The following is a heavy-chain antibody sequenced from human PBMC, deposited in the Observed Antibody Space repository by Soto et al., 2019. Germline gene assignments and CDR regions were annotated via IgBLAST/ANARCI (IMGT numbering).Heavy chain of an antibody. J-gene: IGHJ6*03. CDR1: GYSFTSYW. V-gene: IGHV5-51*07. CDR2: IYPGDSDT. D-gene: IGHD1-26*01. Sequence: PGESLKISCKGSGYSFTSYWIGWVHQMPGKGLEWMGIIYPGDSDTRYSPSFQGQVTISADKSISTAYLQWSSLKASDTAMYYCARLGPRDSQYYYYYYMDVWGKGTTVTVSS. CDR3: ARLGPRDSQYYYYYYMDV.